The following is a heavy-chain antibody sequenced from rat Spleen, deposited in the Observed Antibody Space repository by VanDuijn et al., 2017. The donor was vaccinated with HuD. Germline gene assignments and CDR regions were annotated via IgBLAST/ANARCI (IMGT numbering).Heavy chain of an antibody. J-gene: IGHJ2*01. V-gene: IGHV2-30*01. D-gene: IGHD2-1*01. CDR2: IWTGGST. CDR1: GFSLTSYN. CDR3: TRDTYDFDY. Sequence: QVQLKESGPGLVQPSQTLSLTCTVSGFSLTSYNVHWVRQPTGKGLEWMGVIWTGGSTDYNSAHKSRLSISRDTSKNQVFLKMNSLQTEDTGTYYCTRDTYDFDYWGQGVMVTVSS.